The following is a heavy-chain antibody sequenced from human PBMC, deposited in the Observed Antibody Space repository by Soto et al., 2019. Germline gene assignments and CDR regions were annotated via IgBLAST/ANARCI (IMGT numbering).Heavy chain of an antibody. V-gene: IGHV3-30*18. CDR1: GFTFNNYG. J-gene: IGHJ3*01. Sequence: QVQLVESGGGVVQPGRSLRLSCAASGFTFNNYGMHWGRQAAGKGLGRVEAISNDGSDKYYADSVKCRLTISRDNSKNTVFLQMSSLRADDTAVYYCAKDQARAAAHGIDWGQGTMVTVSS. CDR3: AKDQARAAAHGID. CDR2: ISNDGSDK. D-gene: IGHD6-13*01.